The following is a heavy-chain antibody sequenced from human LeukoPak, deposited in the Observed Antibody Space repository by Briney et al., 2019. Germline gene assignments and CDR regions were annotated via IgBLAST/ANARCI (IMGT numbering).Heavy chain of an antibody. J-gene: IGHJ6*02. CDR1: FVSISSYY. CDR3: ARWNYGDYAGSMDV. D-gene: IGHD4-17*01. Sequence: SETLSLTCSLSFVSISSYYWSWIRRPPGKGLEWIGNIYYTGSTDYNPSLKSRVTMSVDTSKNAFSLNLSSVTAADTAVYYCARWNYGDYAGSMDVWGHGTTVTVSS. V-gene: IGHV4-59*12. CDR2: IYYTGST.